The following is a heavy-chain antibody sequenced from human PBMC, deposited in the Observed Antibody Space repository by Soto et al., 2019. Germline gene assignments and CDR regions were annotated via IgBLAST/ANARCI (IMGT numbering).Heavy chain of an antibody. CDR3: ARDPYCTNGVCYQDVGMDV. J-gene: IGHJ6*02. Sequence: QVQLVQSGAEVKKPGASVKVSCKASGYTFTSYGISWVRQAPGQGLEWMGWISAYNGNTNYAQKLQGRVTMTTDTSTSTAYMERRSLRSDDTAVYYFARDPYCTNGVCYQDVGMDVWGQGTTVTVSS. V-gene: IGHV1-18*01. CDR2: ISAYNGNT. D-gene: IGHD2-8*01. CDR1: GYTFTSYG.